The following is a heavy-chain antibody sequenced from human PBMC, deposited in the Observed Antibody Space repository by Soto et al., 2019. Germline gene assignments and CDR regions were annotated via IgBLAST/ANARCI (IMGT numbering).Heavy chain of an antibody. CDR1: GFSLSTSGEG. CDR3: THRRCGGGSCYNVFDV. J-gene: IGHJ3*01. Sequence: QITLKESGPTLVQPTQTLTLTCTFSGFSLSTSGEGVGWIRQPPVKALDWLALIYWNDDKRYSPSLKSRLTLTKDTTKNQVVLTMTSTEPVDTATYYCTHRRCGGGSCYNVFDVWGQGAMVTVSS. V-gene: IGHV2-5*01. D-gene: IGHD2-15*01. CDR2: IYWNDDK.